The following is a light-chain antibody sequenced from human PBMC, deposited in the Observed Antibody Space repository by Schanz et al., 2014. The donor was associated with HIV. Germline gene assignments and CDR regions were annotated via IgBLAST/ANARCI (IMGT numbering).Light chain of an antibody. CDR1: QSVSSGY. J-gene: IGKJ1*01. V-gene: IGKV3-20*01. CDR2: GAS. Sequence: EIVLTQSPGTLSLSPGERATLSCRASQSVSSGYLAWYQQKPGQAPRLLMYGASTRVTGIPDRFSGSGSGTDFTLTISRLEPEDYAVYYCQQYDSPPWTFGQGTKVEVK. CDR3: QQYDSPPWT.